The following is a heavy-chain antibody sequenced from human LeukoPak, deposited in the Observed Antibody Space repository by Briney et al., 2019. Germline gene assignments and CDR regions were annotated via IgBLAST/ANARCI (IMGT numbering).Heavy chain of an antibody. Sequence: GGSLRLSCAASGFTFSDYYMSWIRQAPGKGLEWISYISNSSRTIYYADSAKGRFTISRDNPKNSLFLQMNSLRAEDTAVYYCARGSRSASAWGQGTLVTVSS. V-gene: IGHV3-11*01. J-gene: IGHJ5*02. CDR3: ARGSRSASA. D-gene: IGHD2-2*01. CDR1: GFTFSDYY. CDR2: ISNSSRTI.